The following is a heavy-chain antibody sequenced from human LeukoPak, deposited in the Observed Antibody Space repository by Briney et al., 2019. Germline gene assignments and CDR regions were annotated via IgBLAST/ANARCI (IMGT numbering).Heavy chain of an antibody. CDR1: GFTVSSNY. Sequence: GGSLRLSCAASGFTVSSNYMSWVRQAPGKGLEWVSAISGSGGSTYYADSVKGRFTISRDNSKNTLYLQMNSLRAEDTAVYYCAKDRYSYTYQFDYWGQGTLVTVSS. CDR3: AKDRYSYTYQFDY. D-gene: IGHD5-18*01. CDR2: ISGSGGST. J-gene: IGHJ4*02. V-gene: IGHV3-23*01.